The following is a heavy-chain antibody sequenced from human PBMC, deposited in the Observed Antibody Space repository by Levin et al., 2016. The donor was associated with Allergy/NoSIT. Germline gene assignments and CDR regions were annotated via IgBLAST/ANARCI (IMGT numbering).Heavy chain of an antibody. CDR2: SSNSGSTT. CDR1: GLTLSDFA. V-gene: IGHV3-23*01. J-gene: IGHJ6*02. D-gene: IGHD6-19*01. CDR3: ARGMWLGRYYAV. Sequence: GGSLRLSCVASGLTLSDFAMNWVRQAPGKGLEWVSVSSNSGSTTYYADSVKGRFTISRDNSKNTLYLQMSSLRVDDTAVYYCARGMWLGRYYAVWGQGTTVTVSS.